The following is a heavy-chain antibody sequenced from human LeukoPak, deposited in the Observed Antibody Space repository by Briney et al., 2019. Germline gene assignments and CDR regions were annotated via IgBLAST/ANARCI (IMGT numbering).Heavy chain of an antibody. V-gene: IGHV1-2*02. CDR1: GYTFTGYY. D-gene: IGHD6-19*01. J-gene: IGHJ4*02. Sequence: ASVTVSCKASGYTFTGYYMHWVRQAPGQGLEWVGWINPKSGGTNYAQKFQGRVIMTSDTSITTVYMELSRLRSGDTAVYYCARRVFSGWGYYFDYWGQGTLVTVSS. CDR3: ARRVFSGWGYYFDY. CDR2: INPKSGGT.